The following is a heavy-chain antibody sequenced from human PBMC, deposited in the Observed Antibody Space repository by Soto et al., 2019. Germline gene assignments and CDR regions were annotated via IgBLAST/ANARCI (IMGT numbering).Heavy chain of an antibody. CDR2: LYSAGNA. CDR1: GFTVSDNY. CDR3: ARDKGGGWYYFDS. J-gene: IGHJ4*02. D-gene: IGHD2-15*01. V-gene: IGHV3-53*02. Sequence: EVHLVETGGALIQPGGSLRLSCAASGFTVSDNYMTWVRQAPGKGLEWVSVLYSAGNAYYADSVQGRFTISRDDSENTLYLQMNRLRAEDTAVYYCARDKGGGWYYFDSWGQGTLVTVSS.